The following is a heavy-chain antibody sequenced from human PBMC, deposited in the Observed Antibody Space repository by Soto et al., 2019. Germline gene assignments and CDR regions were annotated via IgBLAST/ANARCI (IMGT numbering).Heavy chain of an antibody. CDR3: ARQRYDFLSNWDYYYYGMDV. Sequence: PSETLSLTCTVSGGSISSSSYYWGWIRQPPGKGLEWIGSIYYSGSTYYNPSLKSRVTISVDTSKNQFSLKLSSVTAADTAVYYCARQRYDFLSNWDYYYYGMDVWGQGTTVTVSS. J-gene: IGHJ6*02. CDR1: GGSISSSSYY. D-gene: IGHD3-3*01. V-gene: IGHV4-39*01. CDR2: IYYSGST.